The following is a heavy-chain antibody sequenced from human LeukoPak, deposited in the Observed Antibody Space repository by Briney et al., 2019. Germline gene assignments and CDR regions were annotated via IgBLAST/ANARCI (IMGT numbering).Heavy chain of an antibody. CDR3: ARNYCDSSGYGSLNWFDP. J-gene: IGHJ5*02. CDR2: ISAYNGNT. D-gene: IGHD3-22*01. V-gene: IGHV1-18*01. Sequence: GASVKVSCKASGYTFTSYGISWVRQAPGQGLEWMGWISAYNGNTNYAQKLQGRVTMTTDTSTSTAYMELRSLRSDDTAVYYCARNYCDSSGYGSLNWFDPWGQGTLVTVSS. CDR1: GYTFTSYG.